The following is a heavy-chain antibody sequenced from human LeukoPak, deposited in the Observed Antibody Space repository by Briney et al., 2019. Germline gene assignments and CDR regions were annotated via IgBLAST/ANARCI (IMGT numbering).Heavy chain of an antibody. D-gene: IGHD2-15*01. CDR2: FFHSGST. Sequence: GSLRLSCAASGFTFSSYGMHWVRQPPGKGLEWIGEFFHSGSTNYNPSLKSRVTISVDKSKNQFSLKQSSVTAADTAVYYCARARDSNFDYWGQGTLVTVSS. CDR3: ARARDSNFDY. J-gene: IGHJ4*02. V-gene: IGHV4-4*02. CDR1: GFTFSSYG.